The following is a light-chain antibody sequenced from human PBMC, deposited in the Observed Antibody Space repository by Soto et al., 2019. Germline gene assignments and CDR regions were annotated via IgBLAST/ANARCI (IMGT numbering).Light chain of an antibody. CDR3: QQHDQGWT. J-gene: IGKJ1*01. CDR1: QSVRTK. Sequence: EMVMTQSPATLSVSLGERATLSCRASQSVRTKLVWYQQKPGQAPRLLIYGASTRANGIPARFSGSGSGTEFTLTISSLQSEDFAVYYCQQHDQGWTFGQGTKVEIK. CDR2: GAS. V-gene: IGKV3-15*01.